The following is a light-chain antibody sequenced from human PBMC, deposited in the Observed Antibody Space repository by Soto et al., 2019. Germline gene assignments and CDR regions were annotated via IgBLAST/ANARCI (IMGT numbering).Light chain of an antibody. CDR2: DAS. Sequence: IKMTQSPSSLSASVGDRVTIACQASQDINNYLNWYQQKPGQAPKLLIYDASGLEVGVPSRFSGSGSGTHFTLTISGLQPEDIATYYCQQFGDLTFIFGQGTLLEIK. V-gene: IGKV1-33*01. J-gene: IGKJ5*01. CDR1: QDINNY. CDR3: QQFGDLTFI.